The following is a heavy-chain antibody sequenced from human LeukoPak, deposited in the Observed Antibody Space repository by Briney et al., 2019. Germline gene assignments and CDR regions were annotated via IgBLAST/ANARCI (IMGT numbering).Heavy chain of an antibody. V-gene: IGHV4-61*01. CDR2: IYYSGST. Sequence: SETLSLTCTVSGGSVSSGSYYRSWIRQPPGKGLEWIGYIYYSGSTNYNPSLKSRVTISVDTSKNQFSLKPSSVTAADTAVYYCARRYSGYDSFDAFDIWGQGTMVTVSS. D-gene: IGHD5-12*01. J-gene: IGHJ3*02. CDR1: GGSVSSGSYY. CDR3: ARRYSGYDSFDAFDI.